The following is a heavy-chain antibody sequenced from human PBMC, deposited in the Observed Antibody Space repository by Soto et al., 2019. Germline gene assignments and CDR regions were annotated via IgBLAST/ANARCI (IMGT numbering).Heavy chain of an antibody. J-gene: IGHJ4*02. CDR1: GGTFSSYA. D-gene: IGHD2-8*01. V-gene: IGHV1-69*13. CDR3: ASPICTNGVCSAYYFDY. Sequence: SVKVSCKASGGTFSSYAISWVRQAPGQGLEWMGGTIPIFGTANYAQKFQGRVTITADESTSTAYMELSSLRSEDTAVYYCASPICTNGVCSAYYFDYWGQGTLVTVSS. CDR2: TIPIFGTA.